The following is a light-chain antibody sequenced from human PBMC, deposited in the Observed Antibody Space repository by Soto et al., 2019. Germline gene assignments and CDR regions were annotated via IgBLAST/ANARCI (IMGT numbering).Light chain of an antibody. J-gene: IGKJ2*01. CDR1: QSIGIW. CDR3: QHYNNYPVT. CDR2: TAS. Sequence: DIQMTQSPSTLSASVGDRVTITCRARQSIGIWLAWYQQKTGKAPKLLIYTASTLGSWVPSRFSGSGSGTEFTLTISSLQPDDFATYYCQHYNNYPVTFGQGTKLEIK. V-gene: IGKV1-5*03.